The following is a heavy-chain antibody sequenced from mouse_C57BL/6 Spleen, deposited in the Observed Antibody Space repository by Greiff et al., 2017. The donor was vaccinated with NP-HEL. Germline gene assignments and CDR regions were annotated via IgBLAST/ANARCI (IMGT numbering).Heavy chain of an antibody. CDR1: GYTFTSYW. V-gene: IGHV1-59*01. CDR3: ARSELSYYGGSWFAY. CDR2: IDPSDSYT. D-gene: IGHD1-1*01. Sequence: VKLLESGAELVRPGTSVKLSCKASGYTFTSYWMHWVKQRPGQGLEWIGVIDPSDSYTNYNQKFKGKATLTVDTSSSTAYMQLSSLTSEDSAVYYCARSELSYYGGSWFAYWGQGTLVTVSA. J-gene: IGHJ3*01.